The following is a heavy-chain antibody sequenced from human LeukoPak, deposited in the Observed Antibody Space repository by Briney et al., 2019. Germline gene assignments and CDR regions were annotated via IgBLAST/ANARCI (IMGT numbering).Heavy chain of an antibody. CDR2: INPNSGGT. CDR3: ARDKGYYDSSGYFQFDP. CDR1: GYTFTGYY. Sequence: GASVKLSCKASGYTFTGYYMHWVRQAPGQGLEWMGWINPNSGGTNYAQKFQGRVTMTRDTSISTAYMELSRLRSDDTAVYYCARDKGYYDSSGYFQFDPWGQGTLVTVSS. D-gene: IGHD3-22*01. V-gene: IGHV1-2*02. J-gene: IGHJ5*02.